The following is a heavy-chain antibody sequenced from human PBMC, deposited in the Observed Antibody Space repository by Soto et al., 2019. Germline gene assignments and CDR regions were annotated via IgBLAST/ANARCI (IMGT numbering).Heavy chain of an antibody. CDR1: GYSFSNFW. CDR3: ATLYYYDSGAYYIPDAFDV. D-gene: IGHD3-22*01. Sequence: GAEVQKPGESLKISCKGSGYSFSNFWIGWVRQMPGKGLEWMGIIYPGDSDTRYSPPFQGLVTISADTSISTAYLQWGSLKASDTAMYYCATLYYYDSGAYYIPDAFDVWGQGTMVTVSS. CDR2: IYPGDSDT. V-gene: IGHV5-51*01. J-gene: IGHJ3*01.